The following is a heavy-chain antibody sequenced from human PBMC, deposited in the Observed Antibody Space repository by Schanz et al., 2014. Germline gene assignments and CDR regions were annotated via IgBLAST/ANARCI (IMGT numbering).Heavy chain of an antibody. Sequence: VQLVESGGGLVQPGGSLRLSCAASGFTFSDHYMDWVRQAPGKGLEWVSSISSSGSYIHYADSVKGRFTISRDNSKNTLYLQMNSLRAEDTAVYYCAKLSSSGRLAGYFDYWGQGALVTVSS. CDR1: GFTFSDHY. V-gene: IGHV3-11*05. D-gene: IGHD6-19*01. CDR3: AKLSSSGRLAGYFDY. J-gene: IGHJ4*02. CDR2: ISSSGSYI.